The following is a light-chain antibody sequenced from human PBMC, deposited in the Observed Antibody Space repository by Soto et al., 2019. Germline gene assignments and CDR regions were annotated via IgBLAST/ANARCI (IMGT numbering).Light chain of an antibody. Sequence: AIQLTESPSSQYASVGNRVTITCRASQGISSYLAWYQQKPGKAPKLLIYAASSLQSGVPSRFSGSGSGTDFTLTISSLQPEDFATYYCLQDYNYPWAVGQGTKVDIK. CDR2: AAS. CDR1: QGISSY. V-gene: IGKV1-6*01. J-gene: IGKJ1*01. CDR3: LQDYNYPWA.